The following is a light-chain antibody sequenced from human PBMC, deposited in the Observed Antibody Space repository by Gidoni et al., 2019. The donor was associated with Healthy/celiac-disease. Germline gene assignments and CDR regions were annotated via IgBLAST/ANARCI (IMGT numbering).Light chain of an antibody. CDR2: DVS. CDR3: SSYTSSSTYVV. J-gene: IGLJ2*01. V-gene: IGLV2-14*01. Sequence: SALTQPASVSGSPGQSITISCTGTGSDLGGYNYVPWYQQHPGKAPKLMIYDVSNRPSGVSNRFSGSKSGNTASLSISGLQAEDEADYYCSSYTSSSTYVVFGGGTKLTV. CDR1: GSDLGGYNY.